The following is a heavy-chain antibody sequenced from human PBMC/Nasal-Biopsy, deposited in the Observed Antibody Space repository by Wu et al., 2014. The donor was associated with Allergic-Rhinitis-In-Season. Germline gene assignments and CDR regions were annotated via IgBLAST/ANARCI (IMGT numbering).Heavy chain of an antibody. CDR3: ARQRKMDV. Sequence: TLSLTCTVSGGSISSSDYYWGWVRQSPGKGLEWIGSVHNSGSTYYKPSLKSRVTISVDTSKNQFSLKLKSVTAADTAVYYCARQRKMDVWGKGTTVTVSS. CDR1: GGSISSSDYY. J-gene: IGHJ6*04. CDR2: VHNSGST. V-gene: IGHV4-39*01.